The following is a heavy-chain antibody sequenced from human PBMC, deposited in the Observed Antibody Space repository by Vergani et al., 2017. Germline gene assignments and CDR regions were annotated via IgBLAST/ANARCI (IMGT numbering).Heavy chain of an antibody. Sequence: QVQLVQSGAEVKKPGASVKVSCKASGYTFTGYYMHWVRQAPGQGLEWMGWIIPIFGTANYAQKFQGRVTITADESTSTAYMELSSLRSEDTAVYYCARTATVVTQEDDYWGQGTLVTVSS. J-gene: IGHJ4*02. CDR3: ARTATVVTQEDDY. V-gene: IGHV1-69*01. D-gene: IGHD4-23*01. CDR1: GYTFTGYY. CDR2: IIPIFGTA.